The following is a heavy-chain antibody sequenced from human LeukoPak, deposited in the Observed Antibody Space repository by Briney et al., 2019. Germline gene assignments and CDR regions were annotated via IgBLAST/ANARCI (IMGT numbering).Heavy chain of an antibody. V-gene: IGHV4-34*01. CDR2: INHSGST. J-gene: IGHJ4*02. Sequence: PSETLSLTCAVCGGSFSGYYWSWIRQPPGKGLEWIGEINHSGSTNYNPSLKSRVTISADTSKNQFSLKLSSVTAADTAVYYCARGRMYCSSTSCYTGVVDYWGQGTLVTVSS. CDR1: GGSFSGYY. CDR3: ARGRMYCSSTSCYTGVVDY. D-gene: IGHD2-2*02.